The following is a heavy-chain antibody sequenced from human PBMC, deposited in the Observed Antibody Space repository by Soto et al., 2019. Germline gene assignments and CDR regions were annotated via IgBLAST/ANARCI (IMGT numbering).Heavy chain of an antibody. CDR1: GGPFSSFA. CDR2: IIPILGSP. D-gene: IGHD3-16*01. Sequence: QVQLVQSGAEVKKPGSSVKVSCKASGGPFSSFALNWVRQAPGQGLEWMGGIIPILGSPNYPQTFQGRVTITADESTSTVYLALSSLKSEDTAVYYSARQVQMLWAYFDYWGQGTLVTVSS. CDR3: ARQVQMLWAYFDY. J-gene: IGHJ4*02. V-gene: IGHV1-69*01.